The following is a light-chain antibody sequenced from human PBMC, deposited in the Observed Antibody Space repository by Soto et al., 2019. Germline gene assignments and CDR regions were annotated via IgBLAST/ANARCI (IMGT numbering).Light chain of an antibody. V-gene: IGKV3D-15*01. J-gene: IGKJ1*01. CDR1: QSVSSN. CDR2: GAS. CDR3: QQYGGSPRT. Sequence: EIVMTQSPGTLSVSPGERATLSCGASQSVSSNLAWYQQKPGQAPRLLIYGASTRATGVPARFSGSGSGTEFTLTISSLQSEDFAVYYCQQYGGSPRTFGQGTKVEVK.